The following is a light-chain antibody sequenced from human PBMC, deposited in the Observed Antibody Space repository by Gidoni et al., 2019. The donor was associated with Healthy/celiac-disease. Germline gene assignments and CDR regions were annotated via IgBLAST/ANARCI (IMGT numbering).Light chain of an antibody. CDR1: QSVSSSY. CDR2: GAS. V-gene: IGKV3-20*01. Sequence: EIVLTQSPGTLSLSPGERATLSCRVSQSVSSSYLAWYQQKPGQAPRLLIYGASSRATGIPDRFSGSGSGTDFTLTISRLEPEDFAVYYCQQYASSFGQGTKLEIK. J-gene: IGKJ2*03. CDR3: QQYASS.